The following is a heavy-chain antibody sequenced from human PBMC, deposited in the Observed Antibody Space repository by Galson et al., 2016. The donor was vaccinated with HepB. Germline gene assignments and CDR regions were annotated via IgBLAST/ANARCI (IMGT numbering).Heavy chain of an antibody. CDR1: GASISSSDYY. Sequence: TLSLTCTVSGASISSSDYYWSWIRQSAGKGLEWIGRIYKNGGTNYNPSLRSRVSISLDTSKNQFSLKLNSVTAADTAVYFCARGAVAYDPIFDYWGQGTLVTVSS. V-gene: IGHV4-61*02. J-gene: IGHJ4*02. CDR3: ARGAVAYDPIFDY. D-gene: IGHD4-23*01. CDR2: IYKNGGT.